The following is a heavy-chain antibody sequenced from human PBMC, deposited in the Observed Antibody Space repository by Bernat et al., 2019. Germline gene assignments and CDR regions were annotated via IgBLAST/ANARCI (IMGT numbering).Heavy chain of an antibody. J-gene: IGHJ4*02. CDR1: GYTFTSYG. D-gene: IGHD5-18*01. CDR3: AGRHTARVGGGFVDY. Sequence: QVQLVQSGAEVKKPGASVKVSCKASGYTFTSYGISWVRQAPGQGLEWMGWISAYNGNTNYAQKLQGRVTMTTDTSTSTAYMELRGLRSDDTAVYYGAGRHTARVGGGFVDYWGQGTLVTVSS. V-gene: IGHV1-18*01. CDR2: ISAYNGNT.